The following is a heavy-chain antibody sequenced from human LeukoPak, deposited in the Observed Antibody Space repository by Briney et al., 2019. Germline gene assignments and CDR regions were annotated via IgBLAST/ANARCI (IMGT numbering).Heavy chain of an antibody. Sequence: PSETLSLTCTVSGGSISDYYWTWIRQSAGKGLEWIGRIFSSGITDYNPSLKSRVTISVDTSKNQFSLKLSSVTAADTAVYYCARAPYDSGGYYDYYFDYWGQGTLVTVSS. V-gene: IGHV4-4*07. J-gene: IGHJ4*02. CDR3: ARAPYDSGGYYDYYFDY. D-gene: IGHD3-22*01. CDR2: IFSSGIT. CDR1: GGSISDYY.